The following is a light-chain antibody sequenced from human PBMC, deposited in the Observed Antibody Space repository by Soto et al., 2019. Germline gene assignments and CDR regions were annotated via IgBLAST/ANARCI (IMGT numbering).Light chain of an antibody. J-gene: IGKJ2*01. CDR2: AES. CDR3: QKYNSAPHT. CDR1: QGISNY. Sequence: DIQMTQSPSSLSASVGDRVTITCRASQGISNYLAWYQQKPGKVPKLLIYAESTLQSGVTSRFTGSGSGTDFTLTTSSLQPEDDATYYCQKYNSAPHTFGQGTKLEIK. V-gene: IGKV1-27*01.